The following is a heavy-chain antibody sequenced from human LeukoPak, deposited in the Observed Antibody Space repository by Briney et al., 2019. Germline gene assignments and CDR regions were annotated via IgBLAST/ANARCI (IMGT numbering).Heavy chain of an antibody. D-gene: IGHD1-14*01. Sequence: PGGSLRLSCAASGFTFSSYSMSWLRQAPGKGLEWVSSISTTSTYIYYADSVKGRFTISRDNARNSLYLQMNSLRAEDTAVYYCARDYAPDDIWGQGTMVTVSS. V-gene: IGHV3-21*01. CDR2: ISTTSTYI. CDR3: ARDYAPDDI. CDR1: GFTFSSYS. J-gene: IGHJ3*02.